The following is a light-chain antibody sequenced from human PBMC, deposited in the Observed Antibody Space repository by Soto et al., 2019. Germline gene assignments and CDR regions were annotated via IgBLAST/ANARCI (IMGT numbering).Light chain of an antibody. V-gene: IGKV3-15*01. CDR2: YTS. CDR1: PSVGTN. CDR3: QQYSHWLTT. J-gene: IGKJ2*01. Sequence: EIVRTHSPATLSVSPGERATLSCRASPSVGTNLAWYQQKPGQAPRLVIYYTSTRATGIPARFSASGSGTEFTLTISSLQSEDCAVYYCQQYSHWLTTFGQGTKLEIK.